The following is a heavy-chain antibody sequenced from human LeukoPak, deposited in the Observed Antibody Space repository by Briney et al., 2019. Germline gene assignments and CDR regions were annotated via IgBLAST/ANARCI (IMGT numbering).Heavy chain of an antibody. CDR1: GGTFSSYA. CDR3: ARDSDIVVVPAAPFDY. CDR2: IIPILGIA. V-gene: IGHV1-69*04. J-gene: IGHJ4*02. D-gene: IGHD2-2*01. Sequence: SVKVSCKASGGTFSSYAISWVRQAPGQGLEWMGRIIPILGIANYAQKFQGRVTITADKSTSTAYMELSSLRSEDTAVYYCARDSDIVVVPAAPFDYWGQGTLVTVSS.